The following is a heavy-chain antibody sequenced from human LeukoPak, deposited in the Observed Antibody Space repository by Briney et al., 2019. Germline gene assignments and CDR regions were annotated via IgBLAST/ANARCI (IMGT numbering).Heavy chain of an antibody. V-gene: IGHV3-74*01. D-gene: IGHD2-21*02. Sequence: GGSLRLSCAASGFTFSSYWMHWVRQAPGKGLVWVSRINSDGSSTSYADPVKGRFTISRDNAKNALYLQMNSLRAEDTAVYYCARDPSSYCGGDCYGDAFDIWGQGTMVTVSS. CDR3: ARDPSSYCGGDCYGDAFDI. CDR1: GFTFSSYW. CDR2: INSDGSST. J-gene: IGHJ3*02.